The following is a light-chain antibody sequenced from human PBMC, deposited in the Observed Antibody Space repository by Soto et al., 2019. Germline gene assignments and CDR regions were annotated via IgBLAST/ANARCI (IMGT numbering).Light chain of an antibody. J-gene: IGKJ1*01. V-gene: IGKV3-20*01. CDR2: GAS. CDR3: QQYGNSPPWT. CDR1: QSVSSSC. Sequence: EIVLTQSPGNLSLSPGERATLSCRASQSVSSSCLAWYQQKPGQAPRLLIYGASSRATGIPDRFSGSGSGTDFTLTISRLEPEDVAVYYCQQYGNSPPWTFGQGTKVEIK.